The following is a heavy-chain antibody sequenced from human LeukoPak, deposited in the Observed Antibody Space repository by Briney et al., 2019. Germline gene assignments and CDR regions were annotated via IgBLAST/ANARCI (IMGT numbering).Heavy chain of an antibody. D-gene: IGHD3-10*01. CDR3: AVMHTYYYGSGGSLYYFDY. J-gene: IGHJ4*02. V-gene: IGHV4-39*07. Sequence: SETLSLTCTVSGGSISSSSHCWDWIRKPPGKGLEWIGSIYYSGSTYYNPPLKSRVTISVDTSKNQFSLKLTSVTAADTAVYYCAVMHTYYYGSGGSLYYFDYWGQGTLVTVSS. CDR2: IYYSGST. CDR1: GGSISSSSHC.